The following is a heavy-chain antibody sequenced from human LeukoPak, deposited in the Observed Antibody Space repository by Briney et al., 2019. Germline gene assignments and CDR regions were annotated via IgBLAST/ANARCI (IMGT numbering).Heavy chain of an antibody. CDR2: IYYSGST. CDR1: GGSFSGYY. CDR3: ARSGRGSSAGFDY. Sequence: SETLSLTCAVSGGSFSGYYWSWIRQPPGKGLEWIGYIYYSGSTNYTPSLKSRITISVDTSRNQFSLKLNSVTAADTAVYYCARSGRGSSAGFDYWGQGTLVTVSS. D-gene: IGHD3-10*01. V-gene: IGHV4-59*01. J-gene: IGHJ4*02.